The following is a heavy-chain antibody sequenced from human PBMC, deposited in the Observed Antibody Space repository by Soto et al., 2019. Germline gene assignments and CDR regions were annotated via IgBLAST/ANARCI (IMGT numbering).Heavy chain of an antibody. CDR3: ASLYSSGSQEFDP. D-gene: IGHD6-19*01. V-gene: IGHV4-34*01. CDR2: INHSGST. J-gene: IGHJ5*02. Sequence: SATLSLTCAVYGGSFSGYYWSWIRQPPGKGLERIGEINHSGSTNYNPSLKSRVTISVDTSKNQFSLKLSSVTAADTAVYYCASLYSSGSQEFDPWGQGTLVTVSS. CDR1: GGSFSGYY.